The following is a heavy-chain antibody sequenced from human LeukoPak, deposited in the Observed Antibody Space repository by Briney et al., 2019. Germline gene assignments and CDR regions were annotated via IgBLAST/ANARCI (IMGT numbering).Heavy chain of an antibody. CDR3: ARALAGTNDY. J-gene: IGHJ4*02. CDR1: GFTVSSTY. V-gene: IGHV3-53*01. CDR2: IYSGGST. D-gene: IGHD6-19*01. Sequence: GGSLRLSCAASGFTVSSTYMSWVRQAPGKGLEWVSVIYSGGSTNYADSVKGRFTISRDNSKNTLYLQMNSLRAEDTAVYYCARALAGTNDYWGQGTLVTVFS.